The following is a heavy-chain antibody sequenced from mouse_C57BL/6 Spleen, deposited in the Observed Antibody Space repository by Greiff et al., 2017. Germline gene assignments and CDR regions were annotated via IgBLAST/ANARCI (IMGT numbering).Heavy chain of an antibody. CDR3: ARERADYDDYFDY. Sequence: VQLQQPGAELVMPGASVKLSCKASGYTFTSYWMHWVKQRPGQGLEWIGEIDPSDSYTNYNQKFKGKSTLTVDKSSSTAYMQLSSLTSEDSAVYYCARERADYDDYFDYWGQGTTLTVSS. V-gene: IGHV1-69*01. J-gene: IGHJ2*01. D-gene: IGHD2-4*01. CDR1: GYTFTSYW. CDR2: IDPSDSYT.